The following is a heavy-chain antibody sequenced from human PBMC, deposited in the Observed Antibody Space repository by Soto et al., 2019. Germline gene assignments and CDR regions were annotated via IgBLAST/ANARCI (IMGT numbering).Heavy chain of an antibody. CDR3: AKPPNDSKDAFDI. V-gene: IGHV3-30*18. J-gene: IGHJ3*02. CDR1: GFTFSSYG. Sequence: QVQLVESGGGVVQPGRSLRLSCAASGFTFSSYGMHWVRQAPGKGLEWVAVISYDGSNKYYADSVKGRFTISRYNSKNTLYLQMNSLRAEDTAVYYCAKPPNDSKDAFDIWGQGTMVTVSS. CDR2: ISYDGSNK. D-gene: IGHD1-1*01.